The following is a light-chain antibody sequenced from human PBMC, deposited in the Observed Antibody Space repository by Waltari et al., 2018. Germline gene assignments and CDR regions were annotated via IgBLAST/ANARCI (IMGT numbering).Light chain of an antibody. CDR1: QSVSSY. V-gene: IGKV3-11*01. CDR3: QQRSNWQRT. J-gene: IGKJ1*01. CDR2: DAS. Sequence: EIVLTQSPATLSLSPGERATLSCRASQSVSSYLAWYQQTPGQAPRLLIYDASNGATGIPARCSGRGSGTDFTLTISSLEPEDFAVYYCQQRSNWQRTFGQGTKVEIK.